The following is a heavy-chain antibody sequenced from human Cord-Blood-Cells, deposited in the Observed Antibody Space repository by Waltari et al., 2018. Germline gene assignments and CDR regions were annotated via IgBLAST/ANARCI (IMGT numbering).Heavy chain of an antibody. J-gene: IGHJ3*02. Sequence: EVQLVESGGGLVQPGRSLRLSCAASGFTVDDYSLHWARQAPGKGLEWVSGISWNSGSIGYADSVKGRFTISRDNAKNSLYLQMNSLRAEDTALYYCARAGGGQYAFDIWGQGTMVTVSS. V-gene: IGHV3-9*01. CDR2: ISWNSGSI. CDR3: ARAGGGQYAFDI. CDR1: GFTVDDYS. D-gene: IGHD3-16*01.